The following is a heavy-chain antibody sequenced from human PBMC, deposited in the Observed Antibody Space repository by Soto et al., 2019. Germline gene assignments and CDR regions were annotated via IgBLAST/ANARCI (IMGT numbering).Heavy chain of an antibody. CDR1: GFTFSSYA. CDR2: ISYDGSNK. CDR3: ARDQRRTAAGTVDY. V-gene: IGHV3-30-3*01. Sequence: GGSLRLSCAATGFTFSSYAMHWVRPAPGKGLEWVAVISYDGSNKYYADSVKGRFTISRDNSKNTLYLQMNSLRAEDTAVYYCARDQRRTAAGTVDYWGQGTLVTVSS. D-gene: IGHD6-13*01. J-gene: IGHJ4*02.